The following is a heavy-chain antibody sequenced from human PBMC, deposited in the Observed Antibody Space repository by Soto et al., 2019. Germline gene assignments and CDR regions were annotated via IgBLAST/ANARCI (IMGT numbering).Heavy chain of an antibody. Sequence: EVQLMESGGGLVQPGGSLTLSCAASGFNLRGYWMSWVRQAPGEGLEWVANINQDGSQKKYVDSVEGRFTISRDNAKNSLHLQMNTLRAEDTAVYSCARDLYTNDYDAYDMWGQGTMVTVSS. CDR2: INQDGSQK. D-gene: IGHD4-17*01. V-gene: IGHV3-7*01. CDR3: ARDLYTNDYDAYDM. J-gene: IGHJ3*02. CDR1: GFNLRGYW.